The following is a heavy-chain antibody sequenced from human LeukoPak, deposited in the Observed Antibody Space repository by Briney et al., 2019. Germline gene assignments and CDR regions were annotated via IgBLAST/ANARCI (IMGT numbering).Heavy chain of an antibody. J-gene: IGHJ4*02. Sequence: PSETLSLTCTVSGGSISSYYWSWIRQPPGKGLEWIGYIYYSGSTNYNPSLKSRVTISVDTSKNQFSLKLSSVTAADTAVYYCARDMSPDSEYCSGGSCSSYFDYWGQGTLVTVSS. CDR1: GGSISSYY. CDR2: IYYSGST. V-gene: IGHV4-59*12. D-gene: IGHD2-15*01. CDR3: ARDMSPDSEYCSGGSCSSYFDY.